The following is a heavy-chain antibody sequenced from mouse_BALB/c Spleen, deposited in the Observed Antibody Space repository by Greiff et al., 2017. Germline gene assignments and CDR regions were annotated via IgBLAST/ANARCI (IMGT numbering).Heavy chain of an antibody. CDR1: GYTFTDYE. CDR2: IHPGSGGT. J-gene: IGHJ3*01. V-gene: IGHV1-15*01. Sequence: VKLVESGAELVRPGASVKLSCKALGYTFTDYEMHWVKQTPVHGLEWIGAIHPGSGGTAYNQKFKGKATLTADKSSSTAYMELSSLTSEDSAVYYCTRSFITTASPFAYWGQGTLVTVSA. CDR3: TRSFITTASPFAY. D-gene: IGHD1-2*01.